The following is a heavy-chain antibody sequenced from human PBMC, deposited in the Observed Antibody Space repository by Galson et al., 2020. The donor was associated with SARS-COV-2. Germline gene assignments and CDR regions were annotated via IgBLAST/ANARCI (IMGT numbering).Heavy chain of an antibody. J-gene: IGHJ4*02. CDR1: GFTFDDYA. V-gene: IGHV3-43*02. D-gene: IGHD3-3*01. CDR2: IDGDGGST. CDR3: AKGNYDFWSGYPDYYDY. Sequence: GGSLRLSCAASGFTFDDYAMHWVRQAPGKGLEWVSLIDGDGGSTYYADSVKGRFTISRDNNANSLYLQMNSLRTEDTALYYCAKGNYDFWSGYPDYYDYWGQGTLVTVSS.